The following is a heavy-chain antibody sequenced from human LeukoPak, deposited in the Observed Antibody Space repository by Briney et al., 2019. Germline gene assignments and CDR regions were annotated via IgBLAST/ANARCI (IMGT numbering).Heavy chain of an antibody. D-gene: IGHD6-19*01. J-gene: IGHJ4*02. V-gene: IGHV3-21*01. Sequence: NPGGSLRLSCAASGFTFSTYAVNWVRQAPGKGLEWVSSISSSSSYIYYADSVKGRFTISRDNAKNSLYLQMNSLRAEDTAVYYCARVGCYSSGSLYCRIFDYWGQGTLVTVSS. CDR2: ISSSSSYI. CDR3: ARVGCYSSGSLYCRIFDY. CDR1: GFTFSTYA.